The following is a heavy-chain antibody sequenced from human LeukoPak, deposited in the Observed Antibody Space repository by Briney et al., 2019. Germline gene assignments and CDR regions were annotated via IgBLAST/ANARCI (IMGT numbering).Heavy chain of an antibody. CDR1: GFTFSSYA. CDR3: ARGFSSWYKHDYYYMDV. V-gene: IGHV3-30*04. Sequence: GGSLTLSCAASGFTFSSYAMHWLPQAPGKGLEWVAVTSYDGSQKYYPDSVKGRFTISRDNSKNTLYLQMNSLRGEDTAVYYCARGFSSWYKHDYYYMDVWGKGTTVTVSS. D-gene: IGHD6-13*01. CDR2: TSYDGSQK. J-gene: IGHJ6*03.